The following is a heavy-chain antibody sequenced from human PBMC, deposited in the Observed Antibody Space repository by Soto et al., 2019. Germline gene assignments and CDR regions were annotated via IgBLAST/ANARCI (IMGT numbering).Heavy chain of an antibody. CDR2: IYYSGIT. V-gene: IGHV4-31*03. Sequence: PSETLSLTCTVSGGSIRSGSHYWSWIRQHPGRGLEWIGYIYYSGITYYNPSLKSRITISISTSKNQFSLKLTSVTAADTAVYYCAREGGDGIDYWGQGTLVTSPQ. J-gene: IGHJ4*02. CDR1: GGSIRSGSHY. D-gene: IGHD3-16*01. CDR3: AREGGDGIDY.